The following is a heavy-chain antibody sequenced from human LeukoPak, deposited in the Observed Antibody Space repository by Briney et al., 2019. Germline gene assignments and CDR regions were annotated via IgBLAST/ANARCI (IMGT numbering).Heavy chain of an antibody. CDR3: AREGAGRSSGWDY. CDR1: GGSIRGYY. Sequence: PSGTLSLTCTVSGGSIRGYYWSWIRQPPGKGLEWIGYIYYSGSTNYNPSLQSRVTISVDTSKNQFSLNLTSVTAADTAVYYCAREGAGRSSGWDYWGQGTLVTVSS. J-gene: IGHJ4*02. CDR2: IYYSGST. D-gene: IGHD6-19*01. V-gene: IGHV4-59*12.